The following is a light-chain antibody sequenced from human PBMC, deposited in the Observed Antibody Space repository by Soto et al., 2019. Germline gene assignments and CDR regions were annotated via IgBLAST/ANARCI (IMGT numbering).Light chain of an antibody. Sequence: QSALTQPASVSGSPGQSITISCTAVSSDVGAYRYVSWYQQHPGKAPKLILYEVNNRPSGLSKRFSGSKSGNTTSLTISGLQAEDEADYYCSSYTTTNTWVFGGGTKVTVL. V-gene: IGLV2-14*01. J-gene: IGLJ3*02. CDR3: SSYTTTNTWV. CDR2: EVN. CDR1: SSDVGAYRY.